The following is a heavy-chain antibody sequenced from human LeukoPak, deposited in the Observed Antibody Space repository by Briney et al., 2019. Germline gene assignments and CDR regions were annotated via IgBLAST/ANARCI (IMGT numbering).Heavy chain of an antibody. V-gene: IGHV1-3*01. J-gene: IGHJ4*02. CDR2: INAGNGNT. CDR3: AREGGYSYGYGNDY. D-gene: IGHD5-18*01. Sequence: GASVKVSCKASGYTFTSYAMHWVRQAPGRRLEWMGWINAGNGNTKYSQKFQGRVTITRDTSASTAYMELSSLRSEDTAVYYCAREGGYSYGYGNDYWGQGTLVTVSS. CDR1: GYTFTSYA.